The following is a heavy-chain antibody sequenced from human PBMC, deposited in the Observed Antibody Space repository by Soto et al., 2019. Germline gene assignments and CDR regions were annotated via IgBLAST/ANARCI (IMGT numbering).Heavy chain of an antibody. J-gene: IGHJ2*01. CDR1: GGSIRRGDAY. CDR2: IYYSGLN. D-gene: IGHD4-17*01. V-gene: IGHV4-30-4*01. CDR3: AREPALYGDHRYFDL. Sequence: QVQLQESGPGLVKPSQTLSLTCTVSGGSIRRGDAYWSWIRQPPGKGLEWIGEIYYSGLNYYNPSLNSRGTITVDTSKTQFALKLISVTAADTAVDYCAREPALYGDHRYFDLWGRGTLVTVSS.